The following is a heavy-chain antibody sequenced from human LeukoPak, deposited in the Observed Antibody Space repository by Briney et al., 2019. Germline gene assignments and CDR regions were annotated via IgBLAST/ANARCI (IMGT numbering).Heavy chain of an antibody. J-gene: IGHJ4*02. V-gene: IGHV3-23*01. CDR2: ISGSGGSS. CDR3: AKGSGYSGPPE. Sequence: GGSLRLSCAASGFTFISYTMSWVRQAPGKGLEWVSTISGSGGSSDYAESVKGRSTISRDNSKNTVYVQMNSLRAEDTAVYYCAKGSGYSGPPEWGQGTLVTVSA. CDR1: GFTFISYT. D-gene: IGHD5-12*01.